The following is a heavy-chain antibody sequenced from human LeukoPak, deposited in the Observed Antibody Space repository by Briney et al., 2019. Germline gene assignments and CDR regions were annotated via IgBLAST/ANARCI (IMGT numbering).Heavy chain of an antibody. J-gene: IGHJ3*02. D-gene: IGHD1-7*01. Sequence: ASVNVSCKASGYTFTNYGISWVRQAPGQGLEWMGWISGYNGNTNYAQNLQGRVTMTTDTSTSTAYMELRSLRSDDTAVYYCARNRDWNYGTDAFDIWGQGTMVTVSS. CDR3: ARNRDWNYGTDAFDI. V-gene: IGHV1-18*01. CDR2: ISGYNGNT. CDR1: GYTFTNYG.